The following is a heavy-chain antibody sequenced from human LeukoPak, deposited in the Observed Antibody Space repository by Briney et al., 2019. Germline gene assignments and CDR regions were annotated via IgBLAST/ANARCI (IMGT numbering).Heavy chain of an antibody. V-gene: IGHV3-21*01. CDR2: ISSSSSYI. Sequence: GGSLRLSCAASGFTFSSYSMNWVRQAPGKGLEWVSSISSSSSYIYYADSVKGRFTISRDNAKNSLYLQMNSLRAEDTAVYYCARDLSTPTSYSSSPLFQHWGQGTLVTVSS. CDR3: ARDLSTPTSYSSSPLFQH. D-gene: IGHD6-6*01. CDR1: GFTFSSYS. J-gene: IGHJ1*01.